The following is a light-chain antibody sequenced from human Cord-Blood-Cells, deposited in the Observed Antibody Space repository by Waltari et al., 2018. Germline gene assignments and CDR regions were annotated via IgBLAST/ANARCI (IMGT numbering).Light chain of an antibody. J-gene: IGLJ3*02. Sequence: SYELTQPPSVSVSPGQTASIPCPGDHLADKYACWYQQKPGQSPVLGIYQDSKRPSGIPERFSGSNSGNTATLTISGTQAMDEADYYCQAWDSSRVFGGGTKLTVL. CDR3: QAWDSSRV. CDR2: QDS. V-gene: IGLV3-1*01. CDR1: HLADKY.